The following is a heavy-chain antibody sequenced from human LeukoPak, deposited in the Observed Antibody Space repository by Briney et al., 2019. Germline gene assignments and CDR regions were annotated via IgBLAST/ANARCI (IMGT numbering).Heavy chain of an antibody. CDR3: ARATTYYDILGY. Sequence: GGSLRLSCAASGFTVSSKYMSWVRQAPGKGLEWVSVIYSGGDTYYTDSVKGRFTISRDDSKNTLYLQINSLRGEDTAVYYCARATTYYDILGYWGQGTLVTVSS. J-gene: IGHJ4*02. D-gene: IGHD3-9*01. CDR2: IYSGGDT. V-gene: IGHV3-53*01. CDR1: GFTVSSKY.